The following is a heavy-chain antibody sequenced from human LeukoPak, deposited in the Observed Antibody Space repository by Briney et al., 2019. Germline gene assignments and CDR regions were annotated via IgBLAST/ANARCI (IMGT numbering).Heavy chain of an antibody. V-gene: IGHV4-38-2*02. Sequence: SETLSLTCTVSGYSISSGYYWGWIRQPPGKGLEWIGSIYHSGSTYYNPSLKSRVTISVDTSKNQFSLKLSSVTAADTAVYYCARAPQYYYYYMDVWGKGTTVTVSS. CDR3: ARAPQYYYYYMDV. CDR1: GYSISSGYY. CDR2: IYHSGST. J-gene: IGHJ6*03.